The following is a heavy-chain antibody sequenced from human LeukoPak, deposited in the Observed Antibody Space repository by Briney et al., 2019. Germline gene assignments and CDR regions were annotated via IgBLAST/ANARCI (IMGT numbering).Heavy chain of an antibody. CDR1: GFTLSSYA. CDR2: ISYDGSNK. CDR3: ARDSSGPFDY. Sequence: GGSLRLSCAASGFTLSSYAMHWVRQAPGKGLEWVAVISYDGSNKYYADSVKGRFTISRDNSKNTLYLQMNSLRAEDTAVYYCARDSSGPFDYWGQGTLVTVSS. J-gene: IGHJ4*02. V-gene: IGHV3-30*04. D-gene: IGHD6-19*01.